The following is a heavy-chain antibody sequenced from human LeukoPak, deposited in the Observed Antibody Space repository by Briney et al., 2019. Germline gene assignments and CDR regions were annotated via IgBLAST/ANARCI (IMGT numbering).Heavy chain of an antibody. D-gene: IGHD3-22*01. V-gene: IGHV3-30-3*01. J-gene: IGHJ4*02. Sequence: GGSLRLSCAASGFTFSSYWMHWVRQAPGKGLEWVAVISYDGSNKYYADSVKGRFTISRDNSKNTLYLQMNSLRAEDTAVYYCARPVGYYSYFDYWGQGTLVTVSS. CDR2: ISYDGSNK. CDR3: ARPVGYYSYFDY. CDR1: GFTFSSYW.